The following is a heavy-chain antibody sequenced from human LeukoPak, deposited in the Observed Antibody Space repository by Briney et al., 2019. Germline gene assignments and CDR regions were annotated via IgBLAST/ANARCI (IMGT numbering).Heavy chain of an antibody. CDR2: IYYSGST. J-gene: IGHJ6*02. CDR1: GGSISSYD. D-gene: IGHD3-10*01. CDR3: ARDLTMAGGMDV. V-gene: IGHV4-59*01. Sequence: SETLSLTCTVSGGSISSYDWSWIRQTPGKGLEWIGYIYYSGSTNYNPSLKSRVTISVDTSKNQFSLSLTSVTAADTAVYYCARDLTMAGGMDVWGQGTTVTVSS.